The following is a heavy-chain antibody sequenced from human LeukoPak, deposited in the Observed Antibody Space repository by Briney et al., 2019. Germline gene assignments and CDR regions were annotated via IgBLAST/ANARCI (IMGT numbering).Heavy chain of an antibody. CDR3: ARGREWLFDLDYYGMDV. V-gene: IGHV4-61*02. J-gene: IGHJ6*02. D-gene: IGHD5-12*01. CDR1: GGSISSGSYY. Sequence: PSQTLSLTCTVSGGSISSGSYYWSWIRQPAGKGLEWIGRIYTSGSTNYNPSLKSRVTISVDTSKNQFSLKLSSVTAADTAVYYCARGREWLFDLDYYGMDVWGQGTTVTVSS. CDR2: IYTSGST.